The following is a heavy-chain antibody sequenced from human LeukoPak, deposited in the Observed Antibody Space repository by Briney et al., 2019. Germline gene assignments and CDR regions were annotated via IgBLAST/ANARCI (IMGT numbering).Heavy chain of an antibody. D-gene: IGHD3-10*01. J-gene: IGHJ4*02. Sequence: QPGGSLRLSCAASGFTFSNYWMSWVRQAPGKGLEWVANIKQDGSEKYYVDSVKGRFTISRDNAKNSLYLQMNSLRAEDTAVYYCARWGGGFDYWGQETLVTVSS. V-gene: IGHV3-7*01. CDR3: ARWGGGFDY. CDR1: GFTFSNYW. CDR2: IKQDGSEK.